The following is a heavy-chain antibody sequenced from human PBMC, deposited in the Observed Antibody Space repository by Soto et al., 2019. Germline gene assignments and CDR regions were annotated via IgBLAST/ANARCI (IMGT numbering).Heavy chain of an antibody. CDR3: ARGDDNDANALDY. V-gene: IGHV3-33*01. CDR1: GFTFSKYG. J-gene: IGHJ4*02. D-gene: IGHD2-21*01. Sequence: VQLVESGGGMVQPWTSLRLSCAASGFTFSKYGMHWVRQAPGKGLEWVALLWNDGIRKVYVDSVKGRFTISRDNSKNTLDLKLNNLRDDEKAVYYCARGDDNDANALDYWGPGTLVTVSS. CDR2: LWNDGIRK.